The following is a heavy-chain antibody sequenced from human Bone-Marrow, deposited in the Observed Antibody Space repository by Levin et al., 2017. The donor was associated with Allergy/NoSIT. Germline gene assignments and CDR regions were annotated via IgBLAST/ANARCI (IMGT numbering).Heavy chain of an antibody. J-gene: IGHJ4*02. V-gene: IGHV1-24*01. D-gene: IGHD3-22*01. CDR2: FDPDDGEL. Sequence: GASVKVSCKVSGYTLTELSMHWVRQAPGKGPEWMGGFDPDDGELIYAQKFQGRVTVTEDKSTNTAYMELSSLRSEDTAMYYCTRDMVLSGSFDYWGQGTLVTVSS. CDR1: GYTLTELS. CDR3: TRDMVLSGSFDY.